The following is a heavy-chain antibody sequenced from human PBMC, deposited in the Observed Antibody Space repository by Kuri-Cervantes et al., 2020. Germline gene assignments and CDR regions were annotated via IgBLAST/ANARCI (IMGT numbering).Heavy chain of an antibody. D-gene: IGHD3-16*01. CDR3: ARDLSFGGPFDY. J-gene: IGHJ4*02. V-gene: IGHV3-30-3*01. CDR2: ISYDGSNK. Sequence: GESLKISCAASGFSFSGSDMSWVRQAPGKGLEWVAIISYDGSNKYYADSVKGRLTISRDNSKNTLYLQMNSLRAEDTAVFYCARDLSFGGPFDYWGQGTLVTVSS. CDR1: GFSFSGSD.